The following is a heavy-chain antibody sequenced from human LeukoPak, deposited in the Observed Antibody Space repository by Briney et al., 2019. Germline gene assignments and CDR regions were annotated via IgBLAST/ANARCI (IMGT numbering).Heavy chain of an antibody. Sequence: LRLSCAASGFTFSDYGMNWIRQPPGKGLEWIGYIYYSGSTYYNPSLKSRVTISVDTSKNQFSLKLSSVTAADTAVYYCARVGDYYYGMDVWGQGTTVTVSS. CDR2: IYYSGST. J-gene: IGHJ6*02. CDR3: ARVGDYYYGMDV. V-gene: IGHV4-30-4*01. CDR1: GFTFSDYG.